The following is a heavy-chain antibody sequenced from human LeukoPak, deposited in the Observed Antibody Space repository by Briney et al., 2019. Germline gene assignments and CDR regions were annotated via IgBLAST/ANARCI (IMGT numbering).Heavy chain of an antibody. Sequence: SSETLSLTCTVSGGSISSSSYYWGWIRQPPGKGLEWIGSIYYSGSTYYNPSLKSRVTISVDTSKNQFSLKLSSVTAADTAVYYCARAVGATPPYYIDVWGKGTTVTVSS. CDR3: ARAVGATPPYYIDV. CDR1: GGSISSSSYY. CDR2: IYYSGST. J-gene: IGHJ6*03. V-gene: IGHV4-39*01. D-gene: IGHD1-26*01.